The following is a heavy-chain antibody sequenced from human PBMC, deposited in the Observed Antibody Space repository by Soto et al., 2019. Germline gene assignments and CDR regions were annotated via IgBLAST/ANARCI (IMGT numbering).Heavy chain of an antibody. CDR3: ARDAANHWGGFDY. CDR2: ISYDGSNK. CDR1: GFTFSSYA. V-gene: IGHV3-30-3*01. D-gene: IGHD2-15*01. J-gene: IGHJ4*02. Sequence: GGSLRLSCAASGFTFSSYAMHWVRQAPGKGLEWVAVISYDGSNKYYADSVKGRFTISRDNSKNTLYLQMNSLRAEDTAVYYCARDAANHWGGFDYWGQGTLVTVSS.